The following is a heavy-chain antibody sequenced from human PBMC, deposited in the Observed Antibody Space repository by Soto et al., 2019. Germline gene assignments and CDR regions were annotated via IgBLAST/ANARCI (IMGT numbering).Heavy chain of an antibody. CDR1: GFTFDDYA. CDR3: AKSRRQLLKNYYYGMDV. Sequence: GGSLRLSCAASGFTFDDYAMHWVRQAPGKGLEWVSGISWNSGSIGYADSVKGRFTISRDNAKNSLYLQMNSLRAEDTALYYCAKSRRQLLKNYYYGMDVWGQGTTVTVSS. CDR2: ISWNSGSI. V-gene: IGHV3-9*01. D-gene: IGHD2-2*01. J-gene: IGHJ6*02.